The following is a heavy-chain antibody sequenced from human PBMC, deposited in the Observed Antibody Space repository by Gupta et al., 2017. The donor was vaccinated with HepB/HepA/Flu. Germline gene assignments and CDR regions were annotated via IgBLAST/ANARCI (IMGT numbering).Heavy chain of an antibody. D-gene: IGHD6-13*01. CDR3: ARQRTGYSTSPFDY. V-gene: IGHV5-51*01. J-gene: IGHJ4*02. Sequence: EVQLVQSGAEVKKPGESLKISCKGSGYSFSTYWIGWVRQMPGKGLEWMGIIYPGDSDIKYSPSFQGQVTISADKSISTAYLQWSSLKASDTAMFYCARQRTGYSTSPFDYWGQGTLVTVSS. CDR1: GYSFSTYW. CDR2: IYPGDSDI.